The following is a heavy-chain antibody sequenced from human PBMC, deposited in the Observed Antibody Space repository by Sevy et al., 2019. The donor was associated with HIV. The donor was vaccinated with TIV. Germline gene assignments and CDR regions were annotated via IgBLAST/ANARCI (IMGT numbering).Heavy chain of an antibody. J-gene: IGHJ4*02. V-gene: IGHV3-48*02. CDR3: ARGPLYYDSIGPLDH. Sequence: GGSLRLSCAASGFTFSSYSMNWVRQAPGKGLEWVSYISSSSSTIYYADSVKGRFTISRDNAKNSLYLQMNSLRDEDTAVYYCARGPLYYDSIGPLDHWGQGTLVTVSS. CDR1: GFTFSSYS. CDR2: ISSSSSTI. D-gene: IGHD3-22*01.